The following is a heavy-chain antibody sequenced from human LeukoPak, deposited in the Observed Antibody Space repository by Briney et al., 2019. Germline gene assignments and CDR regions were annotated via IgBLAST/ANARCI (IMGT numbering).Heavy chain of an antibody. V-gene: IGHV4-4*02. J-gene: IGHJ4*02. D-gene: IGHD3-16*01. CDR1: GGSISSSNW. Sequence: SETLSLTCAVSGGSISSSNWWSWVRQPPGKGLEWIGEIYHSGSTNYNPSLKSRVTISVDKSKNQSSLKLSSVTAADTAVYYCARDNYDHVWARDPSGYFDYWGQGTLVTVSS. CDR2: IYHSGST. CDR3: ARDNYDHVWARDPSGYFDY.